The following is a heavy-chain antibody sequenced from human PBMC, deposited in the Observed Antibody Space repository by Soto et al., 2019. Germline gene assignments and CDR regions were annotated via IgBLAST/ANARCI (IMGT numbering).Heavy chain of an antibody. Sequence: QVQLVQSGAEEKKPGASVKVSCKASGYTFTSYAMHWVRQAPGQRLEWMGWINAGNGNTKYSQKFQGRVTITRDTSAITAYMELSSLRSEDTAVYYCARSPTFGGFDIWGQGTMVTVSS. J-gene: IGHJ3*02. V-gene: IGHV1-3*05. D-gene: IGHD3-16*01. CDR3: ARSPTFGGFDI. CDR2: INAGNGNT. CDR1: GYTFTSYA.